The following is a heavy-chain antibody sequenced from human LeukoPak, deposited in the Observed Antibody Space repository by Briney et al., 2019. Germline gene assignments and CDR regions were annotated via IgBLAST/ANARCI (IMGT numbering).Heavy chain of an antibody. CDR1: GFTFSSYA. V-gene: IGHV3-30*04. Sequence: PGRSLRLSCAASGFTFSSYAMHWVRQAPGKGLEWVAVISYDGSNKYYADSVKGRFTISRDNSKNTLYLQMDSLRAEDTAVYYCAKDTVHDFWSGTPWFDPWGQGTLVTVSS. CDR2: ISYDGSNK. J-gene: IGHJ5*02. CDR3: AKDTVHDFWSGTPWFDP. D-gene: IGHD3-3*01.